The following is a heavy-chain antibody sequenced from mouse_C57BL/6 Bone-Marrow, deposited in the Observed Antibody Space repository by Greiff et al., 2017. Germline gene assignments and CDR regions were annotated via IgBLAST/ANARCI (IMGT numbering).Heavy chain of an antibody. V-gene: IGHV7-1*01. D-gene: IGHD2-4*01. J-gene: IGHJ1*03. Sequence: EVKVVESGGGLVQSGRSLRLSCATSGFTFSDFYMEWVRQAPGKGLEWIAASRNKANDYTTEYSASVKGRFIVSRDTSQSILYLQMNALRAEDTAIYYCARDSFYYDYDYWYFDVWGTGTTVTVSS. CDR3: ARDSFYYDYDYWYFDV. CDR2: SRNKANDYTT. CDR1: GFTFSDFY.